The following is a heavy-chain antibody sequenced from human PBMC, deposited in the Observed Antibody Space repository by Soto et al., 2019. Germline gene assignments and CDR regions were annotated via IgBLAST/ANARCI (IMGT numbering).Heavy chain of an antibody. CDR1: GGSISSYY. V-gene: IGHV4-59*12. J-gene: IGHJ4*02. Sequence: SETLSLTCTVSGGSISSYYWSWIRQPPGKGLEWIGYIYYSGCTNDNPSLKSRVTIAVDTYKNQFSLKLSSVTAADTAVYSCARDFADGYNDYWGQGTLVTVSS. CDR2: IYYSGCT. D-gene: IGHD5-12*01. CDR3: ARDFADGYNDY.